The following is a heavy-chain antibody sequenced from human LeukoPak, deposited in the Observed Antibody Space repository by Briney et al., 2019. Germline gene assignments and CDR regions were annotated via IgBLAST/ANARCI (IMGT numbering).Heavy chain of an antibody. CDR1: RYTFTRYG. CDR3: AREVRVEVGAWEARASGGNWFDP. Sequence: GASVKVSCKASRYTFTRYGISWVRQAPGHGLEGMGWISAYNVNTNYAQKLQGRVTMTPDTSTSTAYMELRSLRSDDTAVYYCAREVRVEVGAWEARASGGNWFDPWGQGTLVTVSS. V-gene: IGHV1-18*01. D-gene: IGHD1-26*01. J-gene: IGHJ5*02. CDR2: ISAYNVNT.